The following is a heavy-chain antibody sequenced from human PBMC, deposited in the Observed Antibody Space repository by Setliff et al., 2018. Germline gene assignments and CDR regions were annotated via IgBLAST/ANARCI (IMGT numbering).Heavy chain of an antibody. CDR2: ISAYNGNT. CDR3: ARESRYYYDNLGTLDY. CDR1: GYTFTSYG. D-gene: IGHD3-22*01. V-gene: IGHV1-18*01. J-gene: IGHJ4*02. Sequence: GASVKVSCKASGYTFTSYGISWVRQAPGQGLEWMGWISAYNGNTNYAQKLQGRVTMTTDTSMSTAYMELRRLTSDDTAVYYCARESRYYYDNLGTLDYWGQGTLVTVSS.